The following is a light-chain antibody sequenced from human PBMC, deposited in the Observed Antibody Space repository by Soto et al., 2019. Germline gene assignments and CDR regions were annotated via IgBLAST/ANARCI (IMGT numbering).Light chain of an antibody. J-gene: IGLJ3*02. CDR1: SSDVGFYNY. Sequence: QSVLTQPRSVSGSPGQSVTISCTGTSSDVGFYNYVSWYQQHPGKAPKLMIYDDTKWPSGVPDRFSGSKSGNTASLTISGLQAEDEADYYCCSYAGSYTWMFGGGTKVTVL. CDR3: CSYAGSYTWM. V-gene: IGLV2-11*01. CDR2: DDT.